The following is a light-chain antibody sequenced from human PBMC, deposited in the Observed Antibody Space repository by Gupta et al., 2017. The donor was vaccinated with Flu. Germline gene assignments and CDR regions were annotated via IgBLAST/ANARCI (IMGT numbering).Light chain of an antibody. CDR3: QQYYSTPPT. CDR1: QSVLYTSNNENY. Sequence: SLGERATINCKSSQSVLYTSNNENYLAWYQQKPGQPPKLLIYWASTRESGVPDRFSGSGSGTDFTLTISSLQAEDVAVYYCQQYYSTPPTFGQGTKLEIK. CDR2: WAS. V-gene: IGKV4-1*01. J-gene: IGKJ2*01.